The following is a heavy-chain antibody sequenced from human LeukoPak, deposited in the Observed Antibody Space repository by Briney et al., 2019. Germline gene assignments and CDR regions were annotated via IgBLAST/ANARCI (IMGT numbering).Heavy chain of an antibody. Sequence: SGTLSLTCAVSGGSISSSNWWRWVRQPPGKGLEWIGEIYHSGSTNYNPSLKSRVTISVDKSKNQFSLKLSSVTAADTAVYYCARGGYCSGGSCYRLGAFDIWGQGTMVTVSS. CDR3: ARGGYCSGGSCYRLGAFDI. J-gene: IGHJ3*02. V-gene: IGHV4-4*02. CDR1: GGSISSSNW. D-gene: IGHD2-15*01. CDR2: IYHSGST.